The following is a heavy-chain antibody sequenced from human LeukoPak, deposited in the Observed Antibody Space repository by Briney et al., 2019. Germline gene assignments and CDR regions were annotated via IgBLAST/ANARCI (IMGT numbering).Heavy chain of an antibody. CDR1: GGSISSGDYY. Sequence: SQTLSLTCTVSGGSISSGDYYWSWIRQPPGKGLEWIGYIYYSGSTYYNPSLKSRVTISVDTSKNQFSLKLSSVTAADTAVYYCAREELGSSHIDYRGQGTLVTVSS. CDR3: AREELGSSHIDY. J-gene: IGHJ4*02. D-gene: IGHD6-6*01. CDR2: IYYSGST. V-gene: IGHV4-30-4*08.